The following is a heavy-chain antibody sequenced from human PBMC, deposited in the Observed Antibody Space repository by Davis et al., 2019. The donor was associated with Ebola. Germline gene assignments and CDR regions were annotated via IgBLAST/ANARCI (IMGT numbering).Heavy chain of an antibody. V-gene: IGHV3-48*02. CDR3: ARVGVTMVRGVLYYYYGMDV. CDR1: GFTFSSYS. CDR2: ISSSSSTI. D-gene: IGHD3-10*01. J-gene: IGHJ6*04. Sequence: PGGSLRLSCAASGFTFSSYSMNWVRQAPGKGLEWVSYISSSSSTIYYADSVKGRFTISRDNAKNSLYLQMNSLRDEDTAVYYCARVGVTMVRGVLYYYYGMDVWGKGTTVTVSS.